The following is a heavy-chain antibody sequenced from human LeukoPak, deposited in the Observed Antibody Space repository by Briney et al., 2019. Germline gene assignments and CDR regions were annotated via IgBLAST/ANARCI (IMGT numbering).Heavy chain of an antibody. Sequence: PSETLSLTCAVYGGSFSGYYWSWIRQPPGKGLEWIGEINHSGSTNYNPSLKSRVTISVDTSKNQFSLKLSSVTAADTAVYYCARGFGYSGYDSDYWGQGTLVTVSS. CDR2: INHSGST. V-gene: IGHV4-34*01. J-gene: IGHJ4*02. CDR1: GGSFSGYY. D-gene: IGHD5-12*01. CDR3: ARGFGYSGYDSDY.